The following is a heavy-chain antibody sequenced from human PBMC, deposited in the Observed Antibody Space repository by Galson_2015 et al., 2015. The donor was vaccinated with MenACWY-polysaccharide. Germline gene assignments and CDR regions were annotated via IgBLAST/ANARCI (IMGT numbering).Heavy chain of an antibody. J-gene: IGHJ4*02. CDR1: GFAFSSYS. Sequence: LRLSCAASGFAFSSYSMNWVRQAPGKGLEWLSYITDSGGSIFYADSVKGRFTISRGNAKNSLYLQMNSLRVEDTAIYYCARDLPLTGYDFDYWGQGTLVTVSS. V-gene: IGHV3-48*01. D-gene: IGHD5-12*01. CDR2: ITDSGGSI. CDR3: ARDLPLTGYDFDY.